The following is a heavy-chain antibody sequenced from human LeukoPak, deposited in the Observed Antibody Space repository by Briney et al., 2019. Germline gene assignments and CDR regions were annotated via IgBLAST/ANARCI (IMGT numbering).Heavy chain of an antibody. D-gene: IGHD3-22*01. Sequence: SETLSPTCTVSGGSMSSFYWDWIRQPAGKGLQWIGRIYTSGDTNYNPSLKSRVIMSVDTSKNQFSLKLSSVTAADTAVYYCAREWTSGDGSGYPYYFDYWGPGTLVTVSS. CDR2: IYTSGDT. V-gene: IGHV4-4*07. J-gene: IGHJ4*02. CDR3: AREWTSGDGSGYPYYFDY. CDR1: GGSMSSFY.